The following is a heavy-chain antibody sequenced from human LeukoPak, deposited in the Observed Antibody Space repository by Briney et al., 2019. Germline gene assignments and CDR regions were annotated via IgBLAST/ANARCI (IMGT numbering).Heavy chain of an antibody. V-gene: IGHV4-61*02. CDR1: GGSISSSSYY. J-gene: IGHJ6*03. D-gene: IGHD6-19*01. CDR3: ARDHPPVAGYYYYYMDV. Sequence: SETLSLTCTVSGGSISSSSYYWGWIRQPAGKGLEWIGRIYTSGSTNYNPSLKSRVTMSVDTSKNQFSLKLSSVTAADTAVYYCARDHPPVAGYYYYYMDVWGKGTTVTISS. CDR2: IYTSGST.